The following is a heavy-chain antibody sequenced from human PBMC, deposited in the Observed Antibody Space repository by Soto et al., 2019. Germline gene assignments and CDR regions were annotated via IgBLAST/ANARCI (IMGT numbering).Heavy chain of an antibody. CDR2: LSSHSGGI. CDR3: VNEKLYGNYEYCFDS. D-gene: IGHD4-17*01. Sequence: GASLRLSCAASGFRFRIYGMPWVRRAQGKGLEWVSGLSSHSGGIGYADSVRGRFNISSDNAKNTLYLQMNSLRPEDTALYYCVNEKLYGNYEYCFDSWGQGTLVTVSS. V-gene: IGHV3-9*01. CDR1: GFRFRIYG. J-gene: IGHJ4*02.